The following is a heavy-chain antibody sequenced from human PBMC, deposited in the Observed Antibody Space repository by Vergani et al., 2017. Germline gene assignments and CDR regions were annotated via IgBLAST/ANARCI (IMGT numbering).Heavy chain of an antibody. CDR3: ARARYSSGWYFDY. J-gene: IGHJ4*02. D-gene: IGHD6-19*01. Sequence: EVQLLESGGGLVQPGGSLRLSCAASGFTFSSYAMSWVRQAPGKGLEWVSAISGSGGSTYYPGSVKGRFTISRENAKNSLYLQMNSLRAGDTAVYYCARARYSSGWYFDYWGQGTLVTVSS. CDR2: ISGSGGST. CDR1: GFTFSSYA. V-gene: IGHV3-23*01.